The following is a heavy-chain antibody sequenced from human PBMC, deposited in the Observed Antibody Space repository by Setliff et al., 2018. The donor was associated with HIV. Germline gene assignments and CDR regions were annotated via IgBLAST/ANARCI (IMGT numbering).Heavy chain of an antibody. Sequence: SVKVSCKASGGTFSSYGISWVRQAPGQGLEWMGGITPISGTANYAQKFRGRVTITTDESTSTAYMELSGLRSEDTAVYFCARDGLLVAGIRFDYWGQGTLVTVSS. CDR1: GGTFSSYG. D-gene: IGHD6-19*01. V-gene: IGHV1-69*05. CDR2: ITPISGTA. J-gene: IGHJ4*01. CDR3: ARDGLLVAGIRFDY.